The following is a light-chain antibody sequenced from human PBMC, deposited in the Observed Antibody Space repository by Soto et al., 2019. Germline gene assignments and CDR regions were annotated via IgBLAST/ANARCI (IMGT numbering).Light chain of an antibody. Sequence: QSALTQPPSASGSPGQSVTISCTGTSSDVGGYNYVSWYQQHPGKAPKLMIYDVSRRPSGVPDRFPGSKSGNTASLTVSGLQADDEADYYCTSYAGSTNYFVFGTGTKVTVL. J-gene: IGLJ1*01. CDR3: TSYAGSTNYFV. CDR1: SSDVGGYNY. CDR2: DVS. V-gene: IGLV2-8*01.